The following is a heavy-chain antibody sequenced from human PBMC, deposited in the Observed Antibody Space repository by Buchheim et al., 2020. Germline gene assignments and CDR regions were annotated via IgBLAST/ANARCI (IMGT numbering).Heavy chain of an antibody. J-gene: IGHJ4*02. CDR3: ARDRIAAAGRRPFDY. Sequence: QVQLVESGGGVVQPGRSLRLSCAASGFTFSSYAMHWVRQAPGKGLEWVAVISYDGSNKYYAASVTGRFTISRDNTKKTRYLQMNSLRAEDTAVYYCARDRIAAAGRRPFDYWGQGTL. D-gene: IGHD6-13*01. V-gene: IGHV3-30-3*01. CDR2: ISYDGSNK. CDR1: GFTFSSYA.